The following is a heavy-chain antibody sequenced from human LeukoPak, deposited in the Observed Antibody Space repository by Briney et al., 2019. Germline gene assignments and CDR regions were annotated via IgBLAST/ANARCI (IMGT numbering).Heavy chain of an antibody. Sequence: QPGGSLRLSCAASGFTFSRYWMSWVRQAPGKGLEWVANIKQDGSEKYYVDSVKGRFTISRDNAKNSLYLQMNSLRAEDTAVYYCARFHPNWGLDYWGQGILVTVSS. D-gene: IGHD7-27*01. J-gene: IGHJ4*02. CDR2: IKQDGSEK. CDR1: GFTFSRYW. CDR3: ARFHPNWGLDY. V-gene: IGHV3-7*03.